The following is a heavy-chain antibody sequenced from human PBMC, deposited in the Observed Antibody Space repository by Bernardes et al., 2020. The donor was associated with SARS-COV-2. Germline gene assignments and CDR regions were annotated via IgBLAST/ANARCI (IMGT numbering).Heavy chain of an antibody. V-gene: IGHV3-74*01. J-gene: IGHJ4*02. D-gene: IGHD3-16*01. Sequence: GGSLRLSCAASGITFSSYWMHWVRQAPGKGLVWVSRIGGDGGGTTYADSVKGRFTISRDNAKNTLYLQMNSLRDEDSAVYYCAGTSNTCCDYWGQGTLVTVSS. CDR1: GITFSSYW. CDR2: IGGDGGGT. CDR3: AGTSNTCCDY.